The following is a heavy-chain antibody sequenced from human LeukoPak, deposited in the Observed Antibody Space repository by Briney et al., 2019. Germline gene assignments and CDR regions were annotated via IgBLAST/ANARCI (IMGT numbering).Heavy chain of an antibody. D-gene: IGHD6-19*01. V-gene: IGHV4-31*08. J-gene: IGHJ4*02. CDR1: GGSISSGGYY. CDR3: VTRIAVAEYYFDY. Sequence: SQTLSLTCTVSGGSISSGGYYWSWIRQHPGKGLEWIGYIYYSGSTYYNPSLKSRVTISVDTSKNQFSLKLSSVTAADTAVYYCVTRIAVAEYYFDYWGQGTLVTVSS. CDR2: IYYSGST.